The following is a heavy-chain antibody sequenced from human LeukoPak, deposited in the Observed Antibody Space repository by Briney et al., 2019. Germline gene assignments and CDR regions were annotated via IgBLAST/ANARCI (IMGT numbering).Heavy chain of an antibody. CDR1: GYTFTSYG. J-gene: IGHJ1*01. CDR3: AIDDYGDYFYFQH. CDR2: ISAYNGNT. V-gene: IGHV1-18*04. D-gene: IGHD4-17*01. Sequence: ASVKVSCKASGYTFTSYGISWVRQAPGQGLEWMGWISAYNGNTNYAQKLQGRVTMTTDTSTSTAYMELRSPRSDDTAVYYCAIDDYGDYFYFQHWGQGTLVTVSS.